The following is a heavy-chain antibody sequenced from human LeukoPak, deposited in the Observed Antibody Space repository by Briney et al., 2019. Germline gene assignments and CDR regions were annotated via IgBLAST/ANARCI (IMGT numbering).Heavy chain of an antibody. Sequence: ASVKVSCKASGYTFTGYYMHWVRQAPGQGLEWMGWINPNSGGTNYAQKFQGRVTMTRDTSINTTYMELSRLRSDDTAVYYCAREGSGRLLRRYYYYMDVWSKGTTVTVSS. CDR3: AREGSGRLLRRYYYYMDV. V-gene: IGHV1-2*02. CDR1: GYTFTGYY. J-gene: IGHJ6*03. CDR2: INPNSGGT. D-gene: IGHD6-25*01.